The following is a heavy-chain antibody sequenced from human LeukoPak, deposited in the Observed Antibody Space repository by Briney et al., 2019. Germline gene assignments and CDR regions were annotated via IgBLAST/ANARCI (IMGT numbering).Heavy chain of an antibody. V-gene: IGHV1-46*01. CDR2: INPSGGST. CDR1: GYTFTSYY. D-gene: IGHD3-16*02. CDR3: ARMITFGGVIVRNWFDP. J-gene: IGHJ5*02. Sequence: ASVKVSCKASGYTFTSYYMHWVRQAPGQGLEWMGIINPSGGSTSYAQKFQGRVTMTRDTSTSTVYMELSSLRSEGTAVYYCARMITFGGVIVRNWFDPWGQGTLVTVSS.